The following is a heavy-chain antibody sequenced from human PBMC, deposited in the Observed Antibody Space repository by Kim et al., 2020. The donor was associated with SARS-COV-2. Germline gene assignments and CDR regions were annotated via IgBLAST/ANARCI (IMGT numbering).Heavy chain of an antibody. CDR3: ARAYSSSWTGQEIYFQH. CDR2: INPNSGGT. CDR1: GYTFTGYY. D-gene: IGHD6-13*01. V-gene: IGHV1-2*02. Sequence: ASVKVSCKASGYTFTGYYMHWVRQAPGQGLEWMGWINPNSGGTNYAQKFQGRVTMTRDTSISTAYMELSRLRSDDTAVYYCARAYSSSWTGQEIYFQHWGQGTLVTVSS. J-gene: IGHJ1*01.